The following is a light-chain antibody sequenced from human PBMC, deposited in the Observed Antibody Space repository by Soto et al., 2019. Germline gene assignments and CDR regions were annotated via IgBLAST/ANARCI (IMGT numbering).Light chain of an antibody. V-gene: IGKV1-9*01. CDR3: QQRRTYPCT. CDR1: QDVNKF. Sequence: IQLTQSPATLSSSPGDRVTLSCRASQDVNKFLAWFQQKPGKAPNLLIFSASTLHTGVPSRFSGGGSGTDFTLTISSLQPEDFATYYCQQRRTYPCTFGQGTKLEIK. CDR2: SAS. J-gene: IGKJ2*02.